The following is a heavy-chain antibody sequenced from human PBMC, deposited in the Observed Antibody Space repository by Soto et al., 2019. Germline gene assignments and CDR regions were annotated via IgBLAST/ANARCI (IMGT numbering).Heavy chain of an antibody. Sequence: GGSLRLSCAASGFTFSNAWMNWVRQAPGKGLEWVGRIKSKTDGGTTDYAAPVKGRFTISRDDSKNTLYLQMNSLKTEDTAVYYCTTSIAVAGTSHYYYGMDVWGQGTTVTVSS. CDR3: TTSIAVAGTSHYYYGMDV. V-gene: IGHV3-15*07. D-gene: IGHD6-19*01. CDR1: GFTFSNAW. J-gene: IGHJ6*02. CDR2: IKSKTDGGTT.